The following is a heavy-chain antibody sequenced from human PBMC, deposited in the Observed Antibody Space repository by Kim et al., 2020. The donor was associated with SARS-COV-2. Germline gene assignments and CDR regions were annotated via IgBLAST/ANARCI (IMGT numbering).Heavy chain of an antibody. CDR3: AKDGATGSYPLEH. J-gene: IGHJ4*01. Sequence: GGSLRLSCAASGFTFSHLGMHWVRQAPGKGLEWVTVISYDGGNKFYADSVRGRFTVSRDNSKNILFLHMNNLRIEDTAVYHCAKDGATGSYPLEHWGHGT. V-gene: IGHV3-30*18. CDR1: GFTFSHLG. D-gene: IGHD1-26*01. CDR2: ISYDGGNK.